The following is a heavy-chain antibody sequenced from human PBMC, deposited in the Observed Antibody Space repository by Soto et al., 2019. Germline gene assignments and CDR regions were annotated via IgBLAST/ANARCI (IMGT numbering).Heavy chain of an antibody. J-gene: IGHJ6*02. CDR2: IYHSGST. D-gene: IGHD4-17*01. CDR3: ARGKNYGDYDYYYGMDV. Sequence: SETLSLTCAVSGGSISSGGYSWSWIRQPPGRGLEWIGYIYHSGSTYYNPSLKSRVTISVDRSKNQFSLKLSSVTAADTAVYYCARGKNYGDYDYYYGMDVWGQGTTVTVSS. CDR1: GGSISSGGYS. V-gene: IGHV4-30-2*01.